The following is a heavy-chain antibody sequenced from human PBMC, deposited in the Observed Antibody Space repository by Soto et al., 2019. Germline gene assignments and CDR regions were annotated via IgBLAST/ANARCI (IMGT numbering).Heavy chain of an antibody. CDR2: IYYSGST. Sequence: SETLSLTCTFSGGSISSSSYYWGWIRQPPGKGLEWIGSIYYSGSTYYNPSLKSRVTISVDTSKNQFSLKLSSVTAADTAVYYCARGSEMGCSSTSCLPGPDAFDIWGQGTMVTVSS. CDR1: GGSISSSSYY. D-gene: IGHD2-2*01. CDR3: ARGSEMGCSSTSCLPGPDAFDI. V-gene: IGHV4-39*01. J-gene: IGHJ3*02.